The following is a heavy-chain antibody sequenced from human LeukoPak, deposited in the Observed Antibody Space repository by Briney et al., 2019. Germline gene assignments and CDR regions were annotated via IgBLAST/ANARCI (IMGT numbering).Heavy chain of an antibody. V-gene: IGHV3-21*01. J-gene: IGHJ3*02. CDR3: ARDFLTILGAFDI. Sequence: PGGSLGLSCAASGFTFSSYNMNWVRQAPGKGLEWVSSISSSSNYIYYADSVKGPFTISRDNAKNSLYLQMNSLRAEDTAVYYCARDFLTILGAFDIWGQGTMVTVSS. D-gene: IGHD3-9*01. CDR1: GFTFSSYN. CDR2: ISSSSNYI.